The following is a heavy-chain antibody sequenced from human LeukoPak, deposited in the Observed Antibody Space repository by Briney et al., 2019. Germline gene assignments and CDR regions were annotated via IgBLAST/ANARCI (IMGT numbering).Heavy chain of an antibody. V-gene: IGHV4-59*12. CDR1: GGSISSYY. Sequence: SETPSLTCTVAGGSISSYYWSWIRQPPGKGLEWIGYIYYSGSTNYNPSLKSRVTISVDTSKNQFSLKLSSVTAADTAVYYCASRRMITFGGVALFDYWGQGTLVTVSS. J-gene: IGHJ4*02. CDR2: IYYSGST. D-gene: IGHD3-16*01. CDR3: ASRRMITFGGVALFDY.